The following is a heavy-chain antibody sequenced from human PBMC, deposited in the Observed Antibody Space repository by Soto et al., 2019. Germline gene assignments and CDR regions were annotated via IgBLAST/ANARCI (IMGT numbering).Heavy chain of an antibody. CDR2: ISYNGST. V-gene: IGHV4-31*02. Sequence: SETLSLTCAVSGGSISRGGDSWSWIRQPPGKGLEWIGYISYNGSTYYNPSLESRFIISGDTSKNQFSLKLPSVTAADTAVYYCASLKDYYFHFWGQGTLVTVSS. J-gene: IGHJ4*02. CDR3: ASLKDYYFHF. CDR1: GGSISRGGDS.